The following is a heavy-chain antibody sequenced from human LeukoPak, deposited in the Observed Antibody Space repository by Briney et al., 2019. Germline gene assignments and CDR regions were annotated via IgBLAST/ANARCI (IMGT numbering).Heavy chain of an antibody. CDR1: GYTFTSYA. D-gene: IGHD2-15*01. V-gene: IGHV7-4-1*02. Sequence: ASVKVSCKASGYTFTSYAMNWVRQAPGQGLEWMGWINTNTGNPTYAQGFTGRFVFSLDTSVSTAYLQISSLKAEDTAVYYCARDSSIVVVVAATMAFDIWGQGTMVTVSS. CDR2: INTNTGNP. CDR3: ARDSSIVVVVAATMAFDI. J-gene: IGHJ3*02.